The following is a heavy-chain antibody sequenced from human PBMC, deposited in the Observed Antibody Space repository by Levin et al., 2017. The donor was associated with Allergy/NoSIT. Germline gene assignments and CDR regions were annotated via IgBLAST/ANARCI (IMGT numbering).Heavy chain of an antibody. CDR2: IYHSGST. CDR3: ARESPSEGGMDV. J-gene: IGHJ6*02. Sequence: GSLRLSCAVSGGSLSSNNWWTWVRQPPGKGLEWIGEIYHSGSTNYNPSLKSRVTMSVDKSKNQFSLKLNSVTAADTAVYYCARESPSEGGMDVWGQGTTVTVSS. CDR1: GGSLSSNNW. V-gene: IGHV4-4*02.